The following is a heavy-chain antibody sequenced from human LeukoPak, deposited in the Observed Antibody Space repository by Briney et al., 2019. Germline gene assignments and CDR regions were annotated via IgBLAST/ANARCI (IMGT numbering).Heavy chain of an antibody. J-gene: IGHJ4*02. Sequence: ASVKVSCEASGYTFTDYYMHWVRQAPGQGLEWMGWINPNSGGTNYAQKFQGRVTMTRDTSISTAYMELSRLRSDDTAVYYCARSTGTTFGFSEYWGQGTLVTVSS. D-gene: IGHD3-16*01. CDR3: ARSTGTTFGFSEY. CDR2: INPNSGGT. V-gene: IGHV1-2*02. CDR1: GYTFTDYY.